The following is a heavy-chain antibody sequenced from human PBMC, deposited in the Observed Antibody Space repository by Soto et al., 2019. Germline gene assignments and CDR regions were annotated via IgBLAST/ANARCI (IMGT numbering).Heavy chain of an antibody. CDR1: GGSISSGTSY. Sequence: PSETLSLTCTVSGGSISSGTSYWSWIRQRPGKGLEWIGYIFYSGSFYYTPSLRGRVMILPDTSKNQFTLRLSSVTAADTAVYFCARLEGLATISYYFDFWGQGALVTVSS. J-gene: IGHJ4*02. V-gene: IGHV4-31*03. CDR3: ARLEGLATISYYFDF. CDR2: IFYSGSF. D-gene: IGHD3-9*01.